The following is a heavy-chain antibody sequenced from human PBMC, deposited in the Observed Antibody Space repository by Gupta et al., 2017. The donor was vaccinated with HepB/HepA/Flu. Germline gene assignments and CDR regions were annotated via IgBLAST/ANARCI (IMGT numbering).Heavy chain of an antibody. CDR3: ARGSVVVPAAHPHYFDY. CDR2: INHSGST. D-gene: IGHD2-2*01. CDR1: GGSFSGYY. J-gene: IGHJ4*02. V-gene: IGHV4-34*01. Sequence: QVQLQQWGAGLLKPSETLSLTCAVYGGSFSGYYWSWIRQPPGKGLEWIGEINHSGSTNYNPSLKSRVTISVDTSKNQFSLKLSSVTAADTAVYDCARGSVVVPAAHPHYFDYWGQGTLVTVAS.